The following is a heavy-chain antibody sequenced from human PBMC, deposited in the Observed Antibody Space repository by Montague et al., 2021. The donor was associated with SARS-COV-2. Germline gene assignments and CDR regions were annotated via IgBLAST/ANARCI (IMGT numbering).Heavy chain of an antibody. J-gene: IGHJ6*02. CDR3: ARWDSSGWFGRSYYGMDV. CDR1: GASISSSNW. Sequence: SETLSLTCAVSGASISSSNWWSWVRHPPGKGLEWIGEIYHSGSTNYNPSLKSRVTISVDKSKNQFSLKLSSVTAADTAVYYCARWDSSGWFGRSYYGMDVWGQGTTVTVSS. CDR2: IYHSGST. V-gene: IGHV4-4*02. D-gene: IGHD6-19*01.